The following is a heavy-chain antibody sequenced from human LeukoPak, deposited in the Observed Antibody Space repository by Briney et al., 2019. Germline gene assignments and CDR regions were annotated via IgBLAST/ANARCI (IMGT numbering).Heavy chain of an antibody. Sequence: GALRLSCAASGFTFSSCEMNWVRQAPGKGLEWVSYISSSGSTIYYADSVKGRFTISRDNAKNSLYLQMNSLRAEDTAVYYCAVATIKDYFDYWGQGTLVTVSS. CDR2: ISSSGSTI. D-gene: IGHD5-24*01. J-gene: IGHJ4*02. CDR3: AVATIKDYFDY. V-gene: IGHV3-48*03. CDR1: GFTFSSCE.